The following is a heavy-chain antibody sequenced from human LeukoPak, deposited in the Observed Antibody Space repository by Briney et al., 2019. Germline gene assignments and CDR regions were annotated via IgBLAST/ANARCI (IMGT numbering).Heavy chain of an antibody. CDR1: GYSFTIYL. CDR2: IYPGDSDT. CDR3: ARRVAARQGFELDY. J-gene: IGHJ4*02. D-gene: IGHD6-6*01. Sequence: GESLKISCKCSGYSFTIYLIGWVRHMPAKGLEWMGIIYPGDSDTRYSPSFQGQVTISADKSISTAYLQWSSLKASDTAMYYCARRVAARQGFELDYWGQGTLVTVSS. V-gene: IGHV5-51*01.